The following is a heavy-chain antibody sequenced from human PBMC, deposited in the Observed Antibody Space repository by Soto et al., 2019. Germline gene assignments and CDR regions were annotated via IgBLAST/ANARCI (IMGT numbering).Heavy chain of an antibody. V-gene: IGHV3-9*01. D-gene: IGHD3-10*01. CDR2: ISWDSGNI. CDR1: GFTFDDYA. J-gene: IGHJ3*02. Sequence: EVQLVESGGGLVQPGRSLRLSCAASGFTFDDYAMHWVRQAPGKGLEWVSGISWDSGNIDFSDSVKGRFTITRENTKNSLVLRMSSLRAEDTALYYCARGLICGLGSYVLFDAFDIWVQGTLVTVSS. CDR3: ARGLICGLGSYVLFDAFDI.